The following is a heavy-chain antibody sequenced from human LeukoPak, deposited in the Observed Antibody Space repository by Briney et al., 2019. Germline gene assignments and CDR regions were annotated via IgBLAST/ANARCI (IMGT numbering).Heavy chain of an antibody. J-gene: IGHJ4*02. Sequence: PGGSLRLSCAASGFTLSTYGMYWVRQAPGKGLEWVAVIWNDGSNKHYADSVKGRFTISRDNSKNTLDLQMNSLRAEDTAVYYCAKDLSSSWFEELDNWGQGTLVTVSS. CDR2: IWNDGSNK. V-gene: IGHV3-33*06. CDR1: GFTLSTYG. CDR3: AKDLSSSWFEELDN. D-gene: IGHD6-13*01.